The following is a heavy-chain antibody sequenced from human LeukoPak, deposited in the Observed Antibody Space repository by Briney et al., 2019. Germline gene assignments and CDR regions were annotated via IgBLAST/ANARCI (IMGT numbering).Heavy chain of an antibody. J-gene: IGHJ3*02. Sequence: TGGSLRLSCPASGFTFSDYTMQWLRQAPGKGLEWVAVIWHDGTYISYGDSVRGRFTISRDNSKNTLYLQMNSLRAEDTAVYYCAREGPTTAVGSGAPDIWGLGTMVTASS. CDR1: GFTFSDYT. CDR3: AREGPTTAVGSGAPDI. V-gene: IGHV3-33*01. D-gene: IGHD6-13*01. CDR2: IWHDGTYI.